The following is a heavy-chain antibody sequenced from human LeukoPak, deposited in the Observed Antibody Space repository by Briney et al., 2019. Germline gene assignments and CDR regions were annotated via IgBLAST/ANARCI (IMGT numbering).Heavy chain of an antibody. V-gene: IGHV3-7*04. Sequence: GGSLRLYCAASGFIFSNYRMNWARQAPGKGLECVASINQDGSEKYSVDSVKGRFTISRDNAKNSLYLQMNSLRAEDTAVYYCARGASSAFDIWGQGTMVTVSS. CDR1: GFIFSNYR. CDR3: ARGASSAFDI. J-gene: IGHJ3*02. CDR2: INQDGSEK.